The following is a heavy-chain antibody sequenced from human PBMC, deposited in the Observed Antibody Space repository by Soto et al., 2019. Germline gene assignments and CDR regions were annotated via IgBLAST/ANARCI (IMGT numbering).Heavy chain of an antibody. D-gene: IGHD2-15*01. CDR1: GGSISSYY. CDR2: IYYSGST. CDR3: ARHFEGWPLYYYYMDV. Sequence: SETLSLTCTVSGGSISSYYWSWIRQPPGKGLEWIGYIYYSGSTNYNPSLKSRVTISVDTSKNQFSLKLSSVTAADTAVYYCARHFEGWPLYYYYMDVWGKGTTVPVS. V-gene: IGHV4-59*08. J-gene: IGHJ6*03.